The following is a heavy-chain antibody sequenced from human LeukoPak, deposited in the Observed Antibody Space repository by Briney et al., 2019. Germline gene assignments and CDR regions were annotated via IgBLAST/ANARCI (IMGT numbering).Heavy chain of an antibody. V-gene: IGHV3-21*01. Sequence: PGGSLRLSCAASGFTFSSYSMNWVRQAPGKGLEWVSSICSSSSYIYYADSVKGRFTISRDNAKNSLYLQMNSLRAEDTAVYYCAREPEYQLLYAYYYYYMDVWGKGTTVTVSS. CDR1: GFTFSSYS. D-gene: IGHD2-2*02. J-gene: IGHJ6*03. CDR2: ICSSSSYI. CDR3: AREPEYQLLYAYYYYYMDV.